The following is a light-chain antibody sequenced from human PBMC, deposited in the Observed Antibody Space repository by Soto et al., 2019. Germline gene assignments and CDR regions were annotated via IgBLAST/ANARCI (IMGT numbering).Light chain of an antibody. V-gene: IGKV1-9*01. CDR3: QQRHSYPIT. CDR1: QGISNC. J-gene: IGKJ5*01. CDR2: TAS. Sequence: DIPLTQSPSFLSASVGHRVTITCRASQGISNCLAWYHQKPGKAPTLLIHTASTLQTGVPSRFSGSGSATEFTLTISSLQPEEFATYYCQQRHSYPITFGQGTRVETK.